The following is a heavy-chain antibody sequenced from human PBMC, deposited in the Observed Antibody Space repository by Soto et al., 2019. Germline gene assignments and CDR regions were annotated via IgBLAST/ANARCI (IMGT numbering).Heavy chain of an antibody. Sequence: EVQLVDSGGGLVQPGGALSLSCASPGFTFSHHWMTWVRLAPGKGLEWVASVNQDGSEKYSVDSAKGRFTICRDNAKNSLYLQMNSLRVEDTALYYCVISSHLSRSYLDYWGQGAVVTVSS. J-gene: IGHJ4*02. CDR1: GFTFSHHW. CDR2: VNQDGSEK. V-gene: IGHV3-7*03. CDR3: VISSHLSRSYLDY.